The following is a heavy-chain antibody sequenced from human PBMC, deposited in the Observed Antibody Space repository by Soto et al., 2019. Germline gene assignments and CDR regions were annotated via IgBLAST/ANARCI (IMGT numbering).Heavy chain of an antibody. D-gene: IGHD3-10*01. Sequence: EVQLVESGGGLVQPGGSLRLSCAASEFTFSGRSVHWVRQAPGKGLVWVSGIDKVGTDSTYADSVKGRFTSSRDKAKNTVYLQINSLRVEDTAVYYCARGWFGPDVWGKGTTVTVSS. J-gene: IGHJ6*03. CDR1: EFTFSGRS. V-gene: IGHV3-74*03. CDR2: IDKVGTDS. CDR3: ARGWFGPDV.